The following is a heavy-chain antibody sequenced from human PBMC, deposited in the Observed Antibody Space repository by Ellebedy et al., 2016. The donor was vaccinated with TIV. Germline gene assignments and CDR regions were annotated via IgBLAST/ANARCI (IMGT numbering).Heavy chain of an antibody. CDR1: GYTFTSYA. V-gene: IGHV1-18*01. J-gene: IGHJ4*02. D-gene: IGHD3-10*01. CDR3: ATRFGELSSGEKDY. CDR2: ISAYNGDT. Sequence: AASVKVSCKASGYTFTSYAISWVRQAPGQGLEWMGWISAYNGDTKYAQKLQGRVTMSTDTSTSTAYMELRSLRSDDTAVYFCATRFGELSSGEKDYWGQGTLVTVSS.